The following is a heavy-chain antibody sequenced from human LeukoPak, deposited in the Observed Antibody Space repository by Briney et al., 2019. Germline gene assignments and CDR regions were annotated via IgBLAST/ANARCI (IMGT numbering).Heavy chain of an antibody. Sequence: SETLSLTCTVSGGSISSSSYYWGWIRQPPGKGLEWIGSIYYSGSTYYNPSLKSRVTISVDTSKNQFSLKLSSVTAADTAVYYCARGPRKEVGATRIGFDPWGQGTLVTVSS. D-gene: IGHD1-26*01. CDR3: ARGPRKEVGATRIGFDP. CDR2: IYYSGST. V-gene: IGHV4-39*07. J-gene: IGHJ5*02. CDR1: GGSISSSSYY.